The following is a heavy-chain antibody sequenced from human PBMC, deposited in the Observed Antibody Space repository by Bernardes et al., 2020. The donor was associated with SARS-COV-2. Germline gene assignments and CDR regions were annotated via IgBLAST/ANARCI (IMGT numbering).Heavy chain of an antibody. CDR3: ARTYDSTGYYRTPSEY. D-gene: IGHD3-22*01. V-gene: IGHV3-23*01. J-gene: IGHJ4*02. CDR2: ISGSGGRT. CDR1: GFTFSSYA. Sequence: GGSLRLSCAASGFTFSSYAMSWARQAPGKGLEWVSGISGSGGRTYYADSVKGLFTISRDNSKNTLYLEMNSLRGEDTAVYYCARTYDSTGYYRTPSEYWGQGTLVTVSS.